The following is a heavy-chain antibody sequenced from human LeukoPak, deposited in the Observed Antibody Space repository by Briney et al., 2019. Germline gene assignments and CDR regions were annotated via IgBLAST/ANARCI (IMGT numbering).Heavy chain of an antibody. CDR2: IYYSGST. CDR3: ARDLGGSGWSNFDY. J-gene: IGHJ4*02. CDR1: GGSISSYY. Sequence: SETLSLTCTVSGGSISSYYWSWIRQPPGKGLEWIGYIYYSGSTNYNPSLKSRVTISVDTSKNQFSLKLSSVTAADTAVYYCARDLGGSGWSNFDYWGQGTLVTVSS. D-gene: IGHD6-19*01. V-gene: IGHV4-59*01.